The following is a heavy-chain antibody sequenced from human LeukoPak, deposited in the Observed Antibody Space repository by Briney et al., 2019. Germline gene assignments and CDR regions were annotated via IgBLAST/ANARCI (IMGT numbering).Heavy chain of an antibody. CDR1: GGSISSGGYY. D-gene: IGHD5-18*01. V-gene: IGHV4-39*07. CDR2: IYYSGST. Sequence: SETLSLTCTVSGGSISSGGYYWGWIRQPPGKGLEWIGSIYYSGSTYYNPSLKSRVTISVDTSKNQSSLKLSSVTAADTAVHYCARLGYSYGSYYFDYWGQGTLVTVSS. CDR3: ARLGYSYGSYYFDY. J-gene: IGHJ4*02.